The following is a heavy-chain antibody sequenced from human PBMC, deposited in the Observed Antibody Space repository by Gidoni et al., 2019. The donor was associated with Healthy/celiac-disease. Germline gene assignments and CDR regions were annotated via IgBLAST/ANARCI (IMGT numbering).Heavy chain of an antibody. CDR3: ARFVASLTTRLLDYYFDY. CDR2: INHSGST. J-gene: IGHJ4*02. D-gene: IGHD4-17*01. Sequence: QVQLQQWGAGLLKPSETLSLTCAVYGGSFSGYYWSWIRQPPGKGLEWIGEINHSGSTNYNPSLKSRVTISVDTSKNQFSLKLSSVTAADTAVYYCARFVASLTTRLLDYYFDYWGQGTLVTVSS. V-gene: IGHV4-34*01. CDR1: GGSFSGYY.